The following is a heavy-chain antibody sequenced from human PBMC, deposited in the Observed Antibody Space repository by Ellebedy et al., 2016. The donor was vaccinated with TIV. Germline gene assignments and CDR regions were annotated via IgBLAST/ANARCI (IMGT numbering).Heavy chain of an antibody. CDR1: GYTFTGYY. Sequence: AASVKVSCKASGYTFTGYYLHWVRQAPGQGLEWMGWINPNSGGTNYAQKFQGRVTMTRDTSISTAYMQLSRLRSDGTAVYYCARDGVPVGVYCRGGSCHEDYWGQGTLVTVSS. CDR2: INPNSGGT. V-gene: IGHV1-2*02. CDR3: ARDGVPVGVYCRGGSCHEDY. J-gene: IGHJ4*02. D-gene: IGHD2-15*01.